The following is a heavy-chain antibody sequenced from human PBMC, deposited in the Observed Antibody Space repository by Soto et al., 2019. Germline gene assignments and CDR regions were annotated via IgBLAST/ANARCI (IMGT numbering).Heavy chain of an antibody. D-gene: IGHD3-16*01. J-gene: IGHJ4*02. V-gene: IGHV4-34*01. CDR3: ARGFGRSHFDY. CDR2: INHSGST. Sequence: SETLSLTCAVYGGSFSGYYWSWIRQPPGKGLEWIGEINHSGSTYYNPSLKSRVTISVDTSKNQLSLRVTSVTAADTAVYYCARGFGRSHFDYWGQGTLVTVSS. CDR1: GGSFSGYY.